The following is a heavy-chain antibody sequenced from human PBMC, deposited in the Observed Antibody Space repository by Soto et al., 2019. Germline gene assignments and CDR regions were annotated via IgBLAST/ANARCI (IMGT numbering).Heavy chain of an antibody. V-gene: IGHV3-7*01. CDR2: ISQDGSEK. D-gene: IGHD2-2*01. CDR1: GCNLSSHG. Sequence: GGSLRLPWAASGCNLSSHGMNWVRQAPGKGLEWVAYISQDGSEKYYADSVRGRFTISRDNAKNSLYLQMNSLRAENTALYYSASAKLAVPSAMTYWVKGTLVTVSS. J-gene: IGHJ4*02. CDR3: ASAKLAVPSAMTY.